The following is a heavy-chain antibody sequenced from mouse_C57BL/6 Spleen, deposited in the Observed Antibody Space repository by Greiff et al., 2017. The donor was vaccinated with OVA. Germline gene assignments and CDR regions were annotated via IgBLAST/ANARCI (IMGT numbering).Heavy chain of an antibody. J-gene: IGHJ4*01. CDR3: ARGPPVAMDY. D-gene: IGHD6-1*01. CDR1: GFSLTSYG. Sequence: VKLMESGPGLVAPSQSLSITCTVSGFSLTSYGVDWVRQSPGKGLEWLGVIWGVGSTNYNSALKSRLSISKDNSKSQVFLKMNSLQTDDTAMYYCARGPPVAMDYWGQGTSVTVSS. V-gene: IGHV2-6*01. CDR2: IWGVGST.